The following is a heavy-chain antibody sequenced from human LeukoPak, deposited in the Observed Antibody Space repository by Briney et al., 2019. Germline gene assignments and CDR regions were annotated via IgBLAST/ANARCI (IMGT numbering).Heavy chain of an antibody. CDR2: VYYTGFT. J-gene: IGHJ4*02. CDR3: ASDQGKNYYGFGGYFDF. Sequence: PSQTLSLTCTVSGASISADDYYWSWIRQRPEKGLEWIGYVYYTGFTYYNPSLKGRATVSVDASKNQFSLALPSVTAADTAVYYCASDQGKNYYGFGGYFDFSGQGVLVTASS. D-gene: IGHD3-10*01. CDR1: GASISADDYY. V-gene: IGHV4-31*03.